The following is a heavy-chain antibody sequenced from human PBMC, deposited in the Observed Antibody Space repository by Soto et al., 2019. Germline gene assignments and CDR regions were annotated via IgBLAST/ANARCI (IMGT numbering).Heavy chain of an antibody. CDR3: ARPNYCSGGSCYPDDAFDI. CDR2: IYPGDSDT. CDR1: GYSFTSYW. Sequence: GESLKISCNGSGYSFTSYWIGWVRQMPGKGLEWMGIIYPGDSDTRYSPSFQGQVTISADKSISTAYLQWSSLKASDTAMYYCARPNYCSGGSCYPDDAFDIWGQATMVTVSS. V-gene: IGHV5-51*01. J-gene: IGHJ3*02. D-gene: IGHD2-15*01.